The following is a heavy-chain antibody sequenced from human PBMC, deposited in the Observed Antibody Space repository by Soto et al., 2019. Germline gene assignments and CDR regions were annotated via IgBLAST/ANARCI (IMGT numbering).Heavy chain of an antibody. J-gene: IGHJ4*02. CDR3: ARGPVTPSSSGFHPYYFDY. Sequence: SVKVSCKASGGTFSSYAISWVRQAPGQGLEWMGGIIPIFGTANYAQKFQGRVTITADKSTSTAYMELSSLRSEDTAVYYCARGPVTPSSSGFHPYYFDYWGKGTLVTVSS. V-gene: IGHV1-69*06. D-gene: IGHD3-22*01. CDR1: GGTFSSYA. CDR2: IIPIFGTA.